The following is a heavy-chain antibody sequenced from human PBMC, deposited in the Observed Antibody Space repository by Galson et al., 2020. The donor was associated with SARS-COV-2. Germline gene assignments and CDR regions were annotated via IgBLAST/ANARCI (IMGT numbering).Heavy chain of an antibody. V-gene: IGHV1-24*01. D-gene: IGHD1-26*01. CDR2: FDPEDGET. Sequence: ASVEVSCKVSGYTLTELSMHWVRQAPGKGLEWMGGFDPEDGETIYAQKFQGRVTMTEDTSTDTAYMELSSLRSEDTAVYYCATAPAIKNSGSYRLYYYYGMDVWGQGTTVTVSS. J-gene: IGHJ6*02. CDR3: ATAPAIKNSGSYRLYYYYGMDV. CDR1: GYTLTELS.